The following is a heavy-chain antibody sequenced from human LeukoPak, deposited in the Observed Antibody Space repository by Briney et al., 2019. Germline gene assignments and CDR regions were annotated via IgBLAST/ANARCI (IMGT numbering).Heavy chain of an antibody. Sequence: GGSLRLSCAASGFTFSSYSMNWVRQAPGKGLEWVSYISSSSSTIYYADSVKGRFTISRDNAKNTLYLQMNSLRAEDTAVYYCAKAGCSSTSCLGDYFDYWGQGTLVTVSS. CDR2: ISSSSSTI. V-gene: IGHV3-48*01. D-gene: IGHD2-2*01. CDR1: GFTFSSYS. J-gene: IGHJ4*02. CDR3: AKAGCSSTSCLGDYFDY.